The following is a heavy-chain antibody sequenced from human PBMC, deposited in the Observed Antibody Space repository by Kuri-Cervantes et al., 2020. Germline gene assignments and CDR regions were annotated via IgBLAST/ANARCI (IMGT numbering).Heavy chain of an antibody. D-gene: IGHD3-10*01. CDR2: IWYDGSNK. Sequence: GGSLRLSCAASGFSFSSYGMHWVRQAPSKGLEWVAVIWYDGSNKYYADSVKGRFTISRDNSKNTLYLQMNSLRAEDTAVYYCTRSTGLGNYARADYWGQGTLVTVSS. CDR1: GFSFSSYG. CDR3: TRSTGLGNYARADY. J-gene: IGHJ4*02. V-gene: IGHV3-33*01.